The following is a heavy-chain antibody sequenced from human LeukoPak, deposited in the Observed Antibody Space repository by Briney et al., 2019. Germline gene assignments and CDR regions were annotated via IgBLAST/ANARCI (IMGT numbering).Heavy chain of an antibody. CDR2: INWNGGST. D-gene: IGHD3-10*01. CDR3: ARDYGSGSYDNYYYYYMDV. J-gene: IGHJ6*03. CDR1: GFTFVDYG. Sequence: PGGSLRLSCAASGFTFVDYGMSWVRQAPGKGLEWVSGINWNGGSTVYADSVKGRFTISRDNAKNSLYLQMNSLRAEDTALYYCARDYGSGSYDNYYYYYMDVWGKGTTVTVAS. V-gene: IGHV3-20*04.